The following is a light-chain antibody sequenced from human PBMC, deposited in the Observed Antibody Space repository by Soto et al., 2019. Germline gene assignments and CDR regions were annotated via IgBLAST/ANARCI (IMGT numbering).Light chain of an antibody. CDR2: WAS. V-gene: IGKV4-1*01. J-gene: IGKJ3*01. CDR1: QSVFYSATNQNS. CDR3: QHHIGIPFT. Sequence: DVVMTQSPDSLAVSMGERATINCRSSQSVFYSATNQNSLAWYQQKPGQPPKLLIYWASTRESGVPDRFSGSGSGTDFTLTISSLQAEDGAVYYCQHHIGIPFTFGPGTKVDI.